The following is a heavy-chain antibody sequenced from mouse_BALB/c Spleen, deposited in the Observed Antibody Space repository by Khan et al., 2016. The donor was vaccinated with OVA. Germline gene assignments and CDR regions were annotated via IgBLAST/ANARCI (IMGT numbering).Heavy chain of an antibody. CDR1: GISITSGNYR. CDR2: IYYSGTV. J-gene: IGHJ1*01. D-gene: IGHD1-1*01. V-gene: IGHV3-5*02. Sequence: EVQLLESGPGLVKPSQTVSLTCTVTGISITSGNYRWSWIRQFPGNKLEWIGNIYYSGTVTYNPSLTSRTTITRDTSKNQFFLEMNSLTAEDAATYSCARDYGSLYWYFDVWGAGTTVTVSS. CDR3: ARDYGSLYWYFDV.